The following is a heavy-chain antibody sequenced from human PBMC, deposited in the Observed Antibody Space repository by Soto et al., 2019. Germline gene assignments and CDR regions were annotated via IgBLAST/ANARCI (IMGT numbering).Heavy chain of an antibody. CDR2: ISSSGSTI. CDR1: GFTFSDYY. J-gene: IGHJ6*03. D-gene: IGHD2-15*01. V-gene: IGHV3-11*01. Sequence: QVQLVESGGGLVKPGGSLRLSCAASGFTFSDYYMSWIRQAPGKGLEWVSYISSSGSTIYYADSVKGRFTISRDNAKNSLYLQMNSLGADDTVVYYCARVITPILLLDFYYYYYMDVWGKGTTVTVSS. CDR3: ARVITPILLLDFYYYYYMDV.